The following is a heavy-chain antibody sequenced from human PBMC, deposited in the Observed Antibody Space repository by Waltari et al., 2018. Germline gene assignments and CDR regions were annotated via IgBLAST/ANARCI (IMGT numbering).Heavy chain of an antibody. V-gene: IGHV1-69*01. Sequence: QVQLVQSGAEVKKPGSSVKVSCKASGGTFSSYAISWVRQAPGQGLEWMGGIIPIFGTANYEQKLQGRVTMTADESTSTAYMELSSLRSEDKAVYYCARSKNIVVVPAAIGDAFDIWGQGTMVTVSS. CDR1: GGTFSSYA. J-gene: IGHJ3*02. CDR3: ARSKNIVVVPAAIGDAFDI. CDR2: IIPIFGTA. D-gene: IGHD2-2*01.